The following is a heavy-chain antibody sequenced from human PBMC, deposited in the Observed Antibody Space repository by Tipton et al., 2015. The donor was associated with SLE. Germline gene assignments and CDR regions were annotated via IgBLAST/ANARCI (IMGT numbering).Heavy chain of an antibody. CDR3: ARQDSGSYPPYGMDV. V-gene: IGHV5-51*01. D-gene: IGHD1-26*01. J-gene: IGHJ6*02. CDR1: GYSFTSYW. CDR2: IYPGDSDT. Sequence: VQLVQSGAEVKKPGESLKISCKGSGYSFTSYWIGWVRQVPGKGLEWMGIIYPGDSDTRYSPSFQGQVTIAADKSISTAYLQWSSLKASDTAMYYCARQDSGSYPPYGMDVWGQGTTVTVSS.